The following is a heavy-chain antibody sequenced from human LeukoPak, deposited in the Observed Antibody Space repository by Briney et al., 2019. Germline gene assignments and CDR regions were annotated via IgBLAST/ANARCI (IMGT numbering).Heavy chain of an antibody. J-gene: IGHJ5*02. CDR1: GYTFTSYG. V-gene: IGHV1-18*01. CDR3: ARDRQALLWSPRWFDP. CDR2: ISAYNGNT. D-gene: IGHD3-10*01. Sequence: ASVKVSCKASGYTFTSYGISWVRQAPGQGLEWMGWISAYNGNTKYAQKLQGRVTMTTDTSTSTAYMELRNLRSDDTAVYYCARDRQALLWSPRWFDPWGQGTLVTVSS.